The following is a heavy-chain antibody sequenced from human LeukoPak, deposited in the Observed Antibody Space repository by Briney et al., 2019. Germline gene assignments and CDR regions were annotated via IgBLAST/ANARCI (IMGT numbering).Heavy chain of an antibody. J-gene: IGHJ4*02. CDR3: ARERVEWKQPYYFDY. CDR2: INPNSGGT. CDR1: GYTFTGYY. Sequence: ASVKVSCKASGYTFTGYYMHWVRQAPGQGLEWMGWINPNSGGTNYAQKFQGRVTMTRDTSISTAYMELSRLRSDDTAVYYCARERVEWKQPYYFDYWGQGTLVTVSS. V-gene: IGHV1-2*02. D-gene: IGHD3-3*01.